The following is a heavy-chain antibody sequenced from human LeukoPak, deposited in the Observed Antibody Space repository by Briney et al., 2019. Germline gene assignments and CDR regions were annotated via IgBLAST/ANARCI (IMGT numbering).Heavy chain of an antibody. CDR2: INGDGSST. CDR3: ARDKGYSIDQ. D-gene: IGHD5-18*01. Sequence: GGSLRLSCAASGFTFSNYWMTWVRQAPGTGLVWVSRINGDGSSTSYADFVKGRFTISRDNAKNTLYLQMNSLRAEETAIYYCARDKGYSIDQWGQGTLVTVSS. CDR1: GFTFSNYW. V-gene: IGHV3-74*01. J-gene: IGHJ5*02.